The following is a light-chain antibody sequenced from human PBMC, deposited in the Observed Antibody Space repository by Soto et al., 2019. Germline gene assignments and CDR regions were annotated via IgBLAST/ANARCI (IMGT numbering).Light chain of an antibody. CDR3: QEYNNWPPWT. CDR1: QSVSSN. V-gene: IGKV3-15*01. J-gene: IGKJ1*01. CDR2: GAS. Sequence: EIVMTQSPAPLSVSPGERATLSFRASQSVSSNLAWYQQKPGQAPRLLIYGASTRATGIPARFSGSGSGTEFTLTISSLQSDDFAVYDCQEYNNWPPWTFGQGTKVEIK.